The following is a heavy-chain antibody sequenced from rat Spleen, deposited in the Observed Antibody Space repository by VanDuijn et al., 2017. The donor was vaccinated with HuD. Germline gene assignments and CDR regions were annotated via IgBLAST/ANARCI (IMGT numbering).Heavy chain of an antibody. V-gene: IGHV5-29*01. CDR3: TRNPYY. Sequence: EVQLVESDGGLVQPGRSLKLSCAASGFTLSDHYMAWVRQAPTKGLEWVATISYDGITTYYRDSVRGRFTISSDNAKTTLYLQMNSLRSEDTATYYCTRNPYYWGQGVMVTVSS. CDR1: GFTLSDHY. D-gene: IGHD3-2*01. CDR2: ISYDGITT. J-gene: IGHJ2*01.